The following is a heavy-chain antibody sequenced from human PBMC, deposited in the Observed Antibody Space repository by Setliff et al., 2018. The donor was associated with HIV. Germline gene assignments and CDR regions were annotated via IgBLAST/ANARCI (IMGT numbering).Heavy chain of an antibody. Sequence: ASVKVSCKAIGYMILGYKMNWVRQAPGQGLEWIGRISPNNGAAEYAPKFQGRVSMTLDTSISTAYLEIPRLTSDDAAVYFCARPRVFDSFDVWGQGTKFTVS. CDR1: GYMILGYK. CDR3: ARPRVFDSFDV. CDR2: ISPNNGAA. D-gene: IGHD6-6*01. V-gene: IGHV1-2*06. J-gene: IGHJ3*01.